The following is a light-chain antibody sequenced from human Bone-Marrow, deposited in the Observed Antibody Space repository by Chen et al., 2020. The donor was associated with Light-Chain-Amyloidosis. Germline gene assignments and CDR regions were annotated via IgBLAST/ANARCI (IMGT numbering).Light chain of an antibody. CDR3: QSADGSGTYWV. CDR1: ALTKQY. J-gene: IGLJ3*02. Sequence: SYELTQPPSVSVSPGQTASITCSGDALTKQYGYWYQKNPGQAPVLVMSNDNKRPSGIPERFSDSSSGTTVTLTISGVQAEDEADYYCQSADGSGTYWVFGGGTKLTVL. CDR2: NDN. V-gene: IGLV3-25*03.